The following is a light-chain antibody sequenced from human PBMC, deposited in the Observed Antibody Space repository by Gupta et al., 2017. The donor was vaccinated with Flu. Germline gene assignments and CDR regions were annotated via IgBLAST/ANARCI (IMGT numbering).Light chain of an antibody. Sequence: VPPGLPASVAGRSRLSRLEITGHNCFDWYVQKPGQSPRLLIYLDSTRASGVPDRSSGSGSGTDFTLKINSGEAEDVGVYYCRQDQQTPLTFGGGTKVEIK. CDR1: LSRLEITGHNC. V-gene: IGKV2-28*01. CDR3: RQDQQTPLT. CDR2: LDS. J-gene: IGKJ4*01.